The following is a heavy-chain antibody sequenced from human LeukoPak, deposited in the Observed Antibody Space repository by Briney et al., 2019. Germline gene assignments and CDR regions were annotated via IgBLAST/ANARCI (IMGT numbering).Heavy chain of an antibody. CDR2: IYHSGST. CDR1: GGSISSGGYS. Sequence: SETLSLTCAVSGGSISSGGYSWSWIRQPPGKGLEWIGYIYHSGSTYYNPSLKSRVTISVDRSKNQFSLKLSSVTAADTAVYYCARVSTTVTMTGKWFDPWGQGTLVTVSS. D-gene: IGHD4-17*01. CDR3: ARVSTTVTMTGKWFDP. J-gene: IGHJ5*02. V-gene: IGHV4-30-2*01.